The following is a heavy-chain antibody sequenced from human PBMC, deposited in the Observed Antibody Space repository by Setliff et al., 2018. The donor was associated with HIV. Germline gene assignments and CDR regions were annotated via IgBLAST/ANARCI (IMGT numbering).Heavy chain of an antibody. V-gene: IGHV2-5*02. CDR2: IYWDDDT. J-gene: IGHJ6*03. CDR1: GFSLTTSGVG. Sequence: GSGPTLVNPTQTLTLTCTFSGFSLTTSGVGVGWIRQPPGEAPEWLAMIYWDDDTRYRPSLKSRLTITKDTSKNQVVLTMTNMDPVDTATYYCAHILQHPFSHFYYYFYMDVWGEGTTVTVSS. D-gene: IGHD3-3*02. CDR3: AHILQHPFSHFYYYFYMDV.